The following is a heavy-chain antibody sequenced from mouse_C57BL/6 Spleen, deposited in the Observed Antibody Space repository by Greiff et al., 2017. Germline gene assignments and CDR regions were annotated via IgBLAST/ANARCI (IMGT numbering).Heavy chain of an antibody. J-gene: IGHJ3*01. CDR3: ARSYYGSSRFAY. CDR2: IDPSDSET. D-gene: IGHD1-1*01. V-gene: IGHV1-52*01. CDR1: GYTFTSYW. Sequence: QVQLKQPGAELVRPGSSVKLSCKASGYTFTSYWMHWVKQRPIQGLEWIGNIDPSDSETHYNQKFKDQATLTVDKSSSTAYMQLSSLTSEVSAVYYCARSYYGSSRFAYWGQGTLVTVSA.